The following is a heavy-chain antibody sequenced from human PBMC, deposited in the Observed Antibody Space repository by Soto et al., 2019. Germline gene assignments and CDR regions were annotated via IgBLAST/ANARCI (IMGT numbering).Heavy chain of an antibody. CDR2: INVSDGST. Sequence: ASVKVSCKASGYPFTSYYLHWVRQAPGHGPEWMGRINVSDGSTRYAQNFQGRVTMTRDTSTTTVYMELSPLRSDDTAVYYCAREAAVAGTAFEHWGQGTLVTVSS. CDR3: AREAAVAGTAFEH. J-gene: IGHJ5*02. CDR1: GYPFTSYY. D-gene: IGHD6-19*01. V-gene: IGHV1-46*01.